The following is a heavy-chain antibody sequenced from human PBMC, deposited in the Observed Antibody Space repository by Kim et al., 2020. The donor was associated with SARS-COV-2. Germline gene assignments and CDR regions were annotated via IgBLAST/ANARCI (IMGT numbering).Heavy chain of an antibody. CDR2: ISGSGGST. Sequence: GGSLRLSCAASGFTFSSYAMSWVRQAPGKGLEWVSAISGSGGSTYYADSVKGRFTISRDNSKNTLYLQMNSLRAEDTAVYYCAKDLELGSGWAEYFQHWGQGTLVTVSS. V-gene: IGHV3-23*01. J-gene: IGHJ1*01. D-gene: IGHD6-19*01. CDR3: AKDLELGSGWAEYFQH. CDR1: GFTFSSYA.